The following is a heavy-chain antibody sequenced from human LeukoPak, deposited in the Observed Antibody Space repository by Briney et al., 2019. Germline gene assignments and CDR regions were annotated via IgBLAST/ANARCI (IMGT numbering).Heavy chain of an antibody. V-gene: IGHV4-34*01. CDR2: INHSGST. CDR3: ARPVNCSSTSCHYYFDY. Sequence: SETLSLTCAVYGGSFSGYYWSWIRQPPGKGLEWIGEINHSGSTNYNPPLKSRVTISVDTSKTQFSLKLSSVTAADTAVYYCARPVNCSSTSCHYYFDYWGQGTLVTVSS. CDR1: GGSFSGYY. J-gene: IGHJ4*02. D-gene: IGHD2-2*01.